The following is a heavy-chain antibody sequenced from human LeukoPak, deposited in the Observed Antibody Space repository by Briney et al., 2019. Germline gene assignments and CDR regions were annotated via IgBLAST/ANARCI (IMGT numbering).Heavy chain of an antibody. CDR2: FSYSGTT. J-gene: IGHJ4*02. D-gene: IGHD4-17*01. V-gene: IGHV4-39*07. CDR1: GDSISRSSYY. Sequence: PSETLSLTCTVSGDSISRSSYYWGWVRQPPGKGLEWVGSFSYSGTTYYNPSLKSRVTISVDTSKNQFSLKLSSVTAADTAVYYCARDYGDFTPLYYFDYWGQGTLVTVSS. CDR3: ARDYGDFTPLYYFDY.